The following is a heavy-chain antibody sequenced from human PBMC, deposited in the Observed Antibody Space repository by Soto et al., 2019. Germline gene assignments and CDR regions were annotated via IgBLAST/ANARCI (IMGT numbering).Heavy chain of an antibody. V-gene: IGHV3-30*18. Sequence: PGGSLRLSCEASGFTFNTHGMHWVRQAPGKGLDWVAVISYDGGNKYYADSVKGRFTISRDNSKNTLYLQMSSLRAEDTAVYYCAKDQYYYDSSGYYPFFDYWGQGTLVTVSS. CDR1: GFTFNTHG. D-gene: IGHD3-22*01. J-gene: IGHJ4*02. CDR3: AKDQYYYDSSGYYPFFDY. CDR2: ISYDGGNK.